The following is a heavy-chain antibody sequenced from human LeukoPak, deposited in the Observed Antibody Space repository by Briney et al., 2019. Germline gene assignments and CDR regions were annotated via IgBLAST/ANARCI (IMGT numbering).Heavy chain of an antibody. J-gene: IGHJ4*02. D-gene: IGHD6-19*01. CDR2: ISAYNGNT. CDR3: ARDSGLVNVWVYSSGWYFDY. Sequence: GASVKVSCKASGYTFTSYGISWVRQAPGQGLEWMGWISAYNGNTNYAQKLQGRVTMTTDTSTSTAYMELRSLRSDDTAVYYCARDSGLVNVWVYSSGWYFDYWGQGTLVTVSS. V-gene: IGHV1-18*01. CDR1: GYTFTSYG.